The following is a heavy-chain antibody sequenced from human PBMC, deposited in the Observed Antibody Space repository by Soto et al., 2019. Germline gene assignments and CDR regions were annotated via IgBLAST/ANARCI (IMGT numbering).Heavy chain of an antibody. Sequence: PXESLSLSCAASGFTFNSYAMSWVRQAPGKGLEWVSAISGSGVSTYYADSVKGRFTISRDNSKNTLYLQMNSLRAEDTAVYYCAKDFYSSSPKGFYFDYWGQGTLVTVSS. D-gene: IGHD6-13*01. J-gene: IGHJ4*02. CDR3: AKDFYSSSPKGFYFDY. CDR1: GFTFNSYA. CDR2: ISGSGVST. V-gene: IGHV3-23*01.